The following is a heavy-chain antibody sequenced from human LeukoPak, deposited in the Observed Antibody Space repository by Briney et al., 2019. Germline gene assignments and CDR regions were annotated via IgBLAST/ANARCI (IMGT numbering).Heavy chain of an antibody. D-gene: IGHD1-20*01. CDR3: ARGTYNWNDGYFGY. CDR2: ISSSSSYI. Sequence: PGGSLRLSCAASGFTFSSYSMNWVRQAPGKGLEWVSSISSSSSYIYYADSVKGRFTISRDNAKNSLYLQMNSLRAEDTAVYYCARGTYNWNDGYFGYWGQGTLVTVSS. V-gene: IGHV3-21*01. J-gene: IGHJ4*02. CDR1: GFTFSSYS.